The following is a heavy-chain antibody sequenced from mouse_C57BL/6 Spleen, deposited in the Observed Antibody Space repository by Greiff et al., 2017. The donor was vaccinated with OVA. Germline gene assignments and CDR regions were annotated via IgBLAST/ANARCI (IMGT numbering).Heavy chain of an antibody. D-gene: IGHD2-5*01. CDR1: GYTFTNYW. CDR3: ARVNSNYDFDY. CDR2: IYPGGSYT. J-gene: IGHJ2*01. Sequence: QVQLQQSGAELVRPGTSVKMSCKASGYTFTNYWIGWAKQRPGHGLEWIGDIYPGGSYTNYNEKFKGKATLTADKSSSTSYMQFSSLTSEDSAIYYCARVNSNYDFDYWGQGTTLTVSS. V-gene: IGHV1-63*01.